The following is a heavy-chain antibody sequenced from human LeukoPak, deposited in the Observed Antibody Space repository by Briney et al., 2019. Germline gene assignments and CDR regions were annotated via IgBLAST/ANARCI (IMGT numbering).Heavy chain of an antibody. Sequence: GESLKISCKGSGYTFTNSWIGWVRQTPGKGLEWMGSIYPGDSDTRYGPSFQGQVTISVDKSISTAYLQWSSLKASNTAIYYCTIRAYSYEYFDFWGQGTLVTVSS. J-gene: IGHJ4*02. CDR1: GYTFTNSW. CDR3: TIRAYSYEYFDF. D-gene: IGHD5-18*01. V-gene: IGHV5-51*01. CDR2: IYPGDSDT.